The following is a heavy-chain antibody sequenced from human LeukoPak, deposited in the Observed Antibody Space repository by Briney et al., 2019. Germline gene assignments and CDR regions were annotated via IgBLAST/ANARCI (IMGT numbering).Heavy chain of an antibody. CDR3: ARHIIAAAGKVWFDP. Sequence: SETLSLTCTVSGGSISSYYWSWIRQPPGKGLEWIGYIYYSGSTNYNPSLKSRVTISVDTSKNQFSLKLSSVTAADTAVYYCARHIIAAAGKVWFDPWGQGTLVTVSS. J-gene: IGHJ5*02. CDR1: GGSISSYY. D-gene: IGHD6-13*01. V-gene: IGHV4-59*08. CDR2: IYYSGST.